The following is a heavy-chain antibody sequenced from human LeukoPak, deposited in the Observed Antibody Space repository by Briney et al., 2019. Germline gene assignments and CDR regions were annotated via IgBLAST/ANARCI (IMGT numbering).Heavy chain of an antibody. CDR2: ISSSSSYI. CDR1: GFTYSSFS. Sequence: GGSLRLSCAASGFTYSSFSMNWVRQAPGKGLEWVSSISSSSSYIYYADSVKGRFTVSRDNAKNSLYLQMNSLRAEDTAVYYCARDGEYYDSSGNFDYWGQGTLVTVSS. V-gene: IGHV3-21*04. D-gene: IGHD3-22*01. J-gene: IGHJ4*02. CDR3: ARDGEYYDSSGNFDY.